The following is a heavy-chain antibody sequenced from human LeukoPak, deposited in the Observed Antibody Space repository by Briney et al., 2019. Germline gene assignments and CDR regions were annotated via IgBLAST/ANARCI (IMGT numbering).Heavy chain of an antibody. V-gene: IGHV1-2*02. CDR1: GYTFTGYY. D-gene: IGHD5-18*01. Sequence: GASVKVSCKASGYTFTGYYMHWVRQAPGQGPEWMGWINPNSGGTNYAQKFQGRVTMTRDTSISTAYMELSRLRSDDTAVYYCARGIQLWFSDYYYMDVWGKGTTATVSS. J-gene: IGHJ6*03. CDR2: INPNSGGT. CDR3: ARGIQLWFSDYYYMDV.